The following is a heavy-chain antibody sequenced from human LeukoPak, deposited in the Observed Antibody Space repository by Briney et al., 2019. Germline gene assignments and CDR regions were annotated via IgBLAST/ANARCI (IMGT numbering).Heavy chain of an antibody. J-gene: IGHJ3*02. CDR3: ARGGRWELPRPYAFDI. D-gene: IGHD1-26*01. V-gene: IGHV1-18*01. CDR2: ISAYNGHT. Sequence: ASVKVSCKASGYTFTSYGISWVRQAPGQGLEWMGWISAYNGHTNYAQKIQGRVTMTTDTSTSTAYMELRSLRSDDTAVYYCARGGRWELPRPYAFDIWGQGTMVTVSS. CDR1: GYTFTSYG.